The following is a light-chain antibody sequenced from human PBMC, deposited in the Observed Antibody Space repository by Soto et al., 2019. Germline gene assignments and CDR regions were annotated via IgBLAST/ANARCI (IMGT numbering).Light chain of an antibody. J-gene: IGKJ2*01. CDR3: QQSYRSPYT. Sequence: IQVTQSPSSLFASVGDRVTVTCRASQSINIYLNWYQQKPGRAPTLLIYGASTLQSGVPSRFSGGGSRTDFTLTISSLQTEDFATYYCQQSYRSPYTFGQGTKLEI. CDR1: QSINIY. CDR2: GAS. V-gene: IGKV1-39*01.